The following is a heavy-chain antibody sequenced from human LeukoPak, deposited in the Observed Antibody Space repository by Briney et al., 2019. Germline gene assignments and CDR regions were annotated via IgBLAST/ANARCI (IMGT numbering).Heavy chain of an antibody. CDR3: ARAGYSYGYWYFDL. J-gene: IGHJ2*01. CDR1: GDSISSGYF. V-gene: IGHV4-38-2*02. CDR2: ISHSGST. D-gene: IGHD5-18*01. Sequence: SETLSLTCTVFGDSISSGYFWGWIRQPPGKGLEWIGSISHSGSTYYNPSLKSRVTISVDTSKNQFSLKVTSVTAADTAVYYCARAGYSYGYWYFDLWGRGTLVTVSS.